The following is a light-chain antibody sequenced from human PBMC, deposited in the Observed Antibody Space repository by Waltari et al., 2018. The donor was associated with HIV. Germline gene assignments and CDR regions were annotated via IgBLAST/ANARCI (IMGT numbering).Light chain of an antibody. J-gene: IGLJ3*02. CDR3: QSADRSGSVV. V-gene: IGLV3-25*03. CDR2: KDS. Sequence: SYELTQPPSVSVSPGQTARITCSGDALPKQYAYWYHQKSGQAPVLVIYKDSERPSGIPKRFSGSRSGTTVTLTISGVQPEDEADYYCQSADRSGSVVFGGGTKLTVL. CDR1: ALPKQY.